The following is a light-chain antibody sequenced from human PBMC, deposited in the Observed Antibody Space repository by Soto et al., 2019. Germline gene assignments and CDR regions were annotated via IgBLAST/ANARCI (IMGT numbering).Light chain of an antibody. Sequence: DIQMTQSPSTVSASVGDRVTITCRASQSISSWLAWYQQKPGKAPKLLIYKASSLEGGVPSRFSGSGSGTEFTLTISRLEPEDFALYYCQQYGNSPRVTFGQGTRLEIK. V-gene: IGKV1-5*03. CDR3: QQYGNSPRVT. CDR1: QSISSW. J-gene: IGKJ5*01. CDR2: KAS.